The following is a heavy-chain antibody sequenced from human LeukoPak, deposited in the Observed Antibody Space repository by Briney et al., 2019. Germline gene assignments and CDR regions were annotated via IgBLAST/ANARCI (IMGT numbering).Heavy chain of an antibody. CDR2: IGTAGDP. D-gene: IGHD6-19*01. V-gene: IGHV3-13*05. J-gene: IGHJ3*02. CDR1: GFTFSSYD. CDR3: ARGSSGWYEDAFDI. Sequence: GGSLRLSCAAAGFTFSSYDMHWVRQATGKGLEWVSAIGTAGDPYYPGSVKGRFTISRENAKNSLYLQMNSLRAGDTAVYYCARGSSGWYEDAFDIWGQGTMVSVSS.